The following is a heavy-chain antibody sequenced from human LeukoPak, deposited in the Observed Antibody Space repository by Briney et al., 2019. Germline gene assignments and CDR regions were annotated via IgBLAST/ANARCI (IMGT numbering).Heavy chain of an antibody. J-gene: IGHJ4*02. CDR3: ARLVHYDSSVRGDYFDY. CDR2: IYPGDSDT. V-gene: IGHV5-51*01. D-gene: IGHD3-22*01. Sequence: GESLKISCKGSGYSFTSYWIGWLRQMPGKGLEWMGIIYPGDSDTRYSPSFQGQVTISADKSISTAYLQWSSLKASDTAMYYCARLVHYDSSVRGDYFDYWGQGTLVTVSS. CDR1: GYSFTSYW.